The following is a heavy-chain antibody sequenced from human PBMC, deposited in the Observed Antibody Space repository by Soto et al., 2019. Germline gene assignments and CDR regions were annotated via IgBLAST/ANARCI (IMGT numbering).Heavy chain of an antibody. V-gene: IGHV3-11*01. CDR1: GFTSSDYY. J-gene: IGHJ2*01. CDR3: ARDGSDYGDRYWYFDL. CDR2: ITSSASSI. D-gene: IGHD4-17*01. Sequence: QVQLVESGGGLVKPGGSLRLPCAASGFTSSDYYMSWVRQAPGKGLEWVSYITSSASSIYYADSVKGRFTISRDNAKNSLYLQMNSLRAEDTAVYYCARDGSDYGDRYWYFDLWGRGTLVTVSS.